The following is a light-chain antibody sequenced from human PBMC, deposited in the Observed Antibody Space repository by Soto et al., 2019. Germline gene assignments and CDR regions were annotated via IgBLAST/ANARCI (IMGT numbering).Light chain of an antibody. CDR3: QQYATSPIT. Sequence: EIVLTQSPGTLSLSPGERATLSCRASQSVGRDYLAWFQQKPGQAPRLLIYDASSRATGIPDRFSGSGSGTDFTLTISRLEPEDFALYYCQQYATSPITFGQGTRLEIK. CDR2: DAS. CDR1: QSVGRDY. V-gene: IGKV3-20*01. J-gene: IGKJ5*01.